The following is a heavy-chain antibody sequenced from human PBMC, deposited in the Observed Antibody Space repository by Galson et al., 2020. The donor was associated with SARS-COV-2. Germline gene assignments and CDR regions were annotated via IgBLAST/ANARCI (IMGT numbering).Heavy chain of an antibody. V-gene: IGHV4-30-4*01. D-gene: IGHD5-12*01. J-gene: IGHJ4*02. Sequence: SQTLSLTCTVSGGSISSGDYYWSWIRQPPGKGLEWIGYIYYSGSTYYNPSLKSRVTISVDTSKNQFSLKLSSVTAADTAVYYCARVDGWLQNFDYWGQGTLVTVSS. CDR3: ARVDGWLQNFDY. CDR1: GGSISSGDYY. CDR2: IYYSGST.